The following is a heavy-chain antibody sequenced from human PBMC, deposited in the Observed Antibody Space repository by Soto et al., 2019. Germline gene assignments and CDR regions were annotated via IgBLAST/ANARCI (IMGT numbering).Heavy chain of an antibody. CDR2: INSDGSDT. D-gene: IGHD1-1*01. Sequence: GGSLRLSCAASGFTFNRNWMHWVRQGPEKGLVWVSRINSDGSDTDYADSVKGRFTISRDNAKNTLYLQMNSLRVEDTALYYCARDVPGDGIDYWGQGTLVTVSS. V-gene: IGHV3-74*01. J-gene: IGHJ4*02. CDR3: ARDVPGDGIDY. CDR1: GFTFNRNW.